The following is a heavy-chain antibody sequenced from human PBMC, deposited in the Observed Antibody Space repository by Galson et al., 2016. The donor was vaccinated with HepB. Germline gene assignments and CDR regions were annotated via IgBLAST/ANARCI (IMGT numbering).Heavy chain of an antibody. Sequence: SVKVSCKASGYTFTTYGISWVRQAPGQGLEWMGWSNTYKGDTKIAQKFQDRVTMSTDTSTSTAYMELRSLRSDYTAIYYCARDVRILVLPSGDPAFDFWSAYYYEPGPKFFDPWGQGTLVTVSS. V-gene: IGHV1-18*01. CDR1: GYTFTTYG. CDR3: ARDVRILVLPSGDPAFDFWSAYYYEPGPKFFDP. J-gene: IGHJ5*02. CDR2: SNTYKGDT. D-gene: IGHD3-3*01.